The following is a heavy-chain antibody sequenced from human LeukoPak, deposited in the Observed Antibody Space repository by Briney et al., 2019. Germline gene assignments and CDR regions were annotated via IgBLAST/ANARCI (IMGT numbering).Heavy chain of an antibody. J-gene: IGHJ3*02. D-gene: IGHD2-15*01. CDR2: IIPLFGTA. CDR3: ARGHGNSGGSHYYDVFDI. V-gene: IGHV1-69*13. CDR1: GGTFISYA. Sequence: GASVKVSCKASGGTFISYAINWVRQAPGQGLEWMGGIIPLFGTANYAQNFQGGVTITADESTSTASMELSSLRSEDTAVYYCARGHGNSGGSHYYDVFDIWGQGTMVTVS.